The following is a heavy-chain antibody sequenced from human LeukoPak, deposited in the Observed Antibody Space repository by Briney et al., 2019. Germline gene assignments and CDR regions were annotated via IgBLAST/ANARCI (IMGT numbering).Heavy chain of an antibody. CDR3: AIASNTVTTKDY. CDR2: ISDSGDGT. D-gene: IGHD4-17*01. CDR1: GFTFRTYA. V-gene: IGHV3-23*01. Sequence: GGSLRLSCAASGFTFRTYAMSWVRQAPGKGLEWVSGISDSGDGTYYAESVKGRFTISRDNSKNTLYLQMNSLRAEDTAVYYCAIASNTVTTKDYWGQGTLVTVSS. J-gene: IGHJ4*02.